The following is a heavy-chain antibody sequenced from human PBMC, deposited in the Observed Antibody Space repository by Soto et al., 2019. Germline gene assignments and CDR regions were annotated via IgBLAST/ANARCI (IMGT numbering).Heavy chain of an antibody. J-gene: IGHJ6*02. CDR2: IIPIFGTA. D-gene: IGHD5-18*01. CDR1: GGTFSSYA. V-gene: IGHV1-69*06. CDR3: AREDTAMVTGFFYGMDV. Sequence: GASVKVSCKASGGTFSSYAISWVRQAPGQGLEWMGGIIPIFGTANYAQKFQGRVTITADKSTSTAYMELSSLRSEDTAVYYCAREDTAMVTGFFYGMDVWGQGPTVTVSS.